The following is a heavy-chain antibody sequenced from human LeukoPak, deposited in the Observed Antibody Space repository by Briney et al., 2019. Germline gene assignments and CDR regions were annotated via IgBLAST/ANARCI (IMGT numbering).Heavy chain of an antibody. CDR2: INHSGST. V-gene: IGHV4-34*01. CDR3: ARGLGDSSSSRSWNWFDP. CDR1: GFTFSSYS. D-gene: IGHD6-6*01. Sequence: GSLRLSCATSGFTFSSYSMNWVRQPPGKGLEWIGEINHSGSTNYNPSLKSRVTISVDTSKNQFSLKLSSVTAADTAVYYCARGLGDSSSSRSWNWFDPWGQGTLVTVSS. J-gene: IGHJ5*02.